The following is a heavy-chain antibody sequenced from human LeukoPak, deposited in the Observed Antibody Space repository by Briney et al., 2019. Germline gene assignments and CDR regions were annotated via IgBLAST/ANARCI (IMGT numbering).Heavy chain of an antibody. CDR3: ARSNYYDSSGPDY. Sequence: SETLPLTCAASGGSISSGSYYWSWIRQPAGKGLEWIGRIYTSGSTNYNPSLKSRVTISVDTSKNQFSLKLSSVTAADTAVYYCARSNYYDSSGPDYWGQGTLVTVSS. CDR2: IYTSGST. D-gene: IGHD3-22*01. CDR1: GGSISSGSYY. V-gene: IGHV4-61*02. J-gene: IGHJ4*02.